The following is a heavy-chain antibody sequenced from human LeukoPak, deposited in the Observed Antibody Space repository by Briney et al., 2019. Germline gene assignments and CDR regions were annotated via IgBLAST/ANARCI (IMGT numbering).Heavy chain of an antibody. CDR2: IYHSGST. CDR1: GYSISSGYY. CDR3: ARRSGSYGK. V-gene: IGHV4-38-2*02. J-gene: IGHJ4*02. Sequence: PSETLSLTCTVSGYSISSGYYWGWIRQPPGKGLEWIGSIYHSGSTYYNPSLKSRVTISVDTSKNQFSLKLSSVTAADTAVYYCARRSGSYGKWGQGTLVTVSS. D-gene: IGHD1-26*01.